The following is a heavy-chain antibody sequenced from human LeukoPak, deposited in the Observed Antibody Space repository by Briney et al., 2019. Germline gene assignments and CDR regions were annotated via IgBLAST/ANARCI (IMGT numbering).Heavy chain of an antibody. D-gene: IGHD5-24*01. Sequence: SETLSLTCAVYGGSFSGYYWSWIRQPPGKGLEWIGEINHSGSTNYNPTLKSRVTISVDTSKNQFSLKMSSVTAADTAVYYCARGGRRDGYNYIPSWGQGTLVTVSS. CDR3: ARGGRRDGYNYIPS. J-gene: IGHJ5*02. CDR2: INHSGST. CDR1: GGSFSGYY. V-gene: IGHV4-34*01.